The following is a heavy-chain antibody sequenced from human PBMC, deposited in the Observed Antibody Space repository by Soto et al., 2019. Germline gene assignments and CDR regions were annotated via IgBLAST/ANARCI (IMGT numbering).Heavy chain of an antibody. D-gene: IGHD2-15*01. Sequence: EVQLVESGGGLVQPGGSLRLACAASGFTFSSYSMGWVRQAPGKGLEWVAKIMQDGSEKYYVDSVKGRFTISRDNAKNSLYLEMNSLTAGDTAVYYCAKMVAATPVDYWGQGTLVTVSS. V-gene: IGHV3-7*01. CDR2: IMQDGSEK. J-gene: IGHJ4*02. CDR1: GFTFSSYS. CDR3: AKMVAATPVDY.